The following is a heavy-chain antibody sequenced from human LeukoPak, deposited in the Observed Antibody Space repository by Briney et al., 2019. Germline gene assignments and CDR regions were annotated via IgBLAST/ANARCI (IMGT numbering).Heavy chain of an antibody. J-gene: IGHJ4*02. Sequence: PGGSLRLSCAASGFTFSSYWMSWVRQAPGKGLEWVANIKQDGSEKYYVDSVKGRFTLSRDNAKNSLYLQMNSLGAEDTAVYYCATQARQQLATSLFDYWGQGSLVTVSS. CDR2: IKQDGSEK. CDR1: GFTFSSYW. CDR3: ATQARQQLATSLFDY. V-gene: IGHV3-7*01. D-gene: IGHD6-13*01.